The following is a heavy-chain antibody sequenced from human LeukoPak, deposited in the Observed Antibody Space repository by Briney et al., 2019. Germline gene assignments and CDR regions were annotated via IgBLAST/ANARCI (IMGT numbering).Heavy chain of an antibody. CDR2: INPSGGST. Sequence: ASVKVSCKASGYTFTSYYMHWVGQAPGQGLEWMGIINPSGGSTSYAQKFQGRVTMTRDTSTSTVYMELSSLRSEDTAVYYCARGLGYCSSTSCYAFDYWGQGTLVTVSS. D-gene: IGHD2-2*01. CDR3: ARGLGYCSSTSCYAFDY. J-gene: IGHJ4*02. CDR1: GYTFTSYY. V-gene: IGHV1-46*03.